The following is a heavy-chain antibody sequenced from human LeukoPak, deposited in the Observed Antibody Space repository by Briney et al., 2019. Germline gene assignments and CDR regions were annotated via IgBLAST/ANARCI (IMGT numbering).Heavy chain of an antibody. CDR1: GFTFDDYG. CDR3: ARDSPLSRRAYYYYYYMDV. J-gene: IGHJ6*03. V-gene: IGHV3-20*04. D-gene: IGHD2/OR15-2a*01. Sequence: PGGSLRLSCAASGFTFDDYGMSWVRQAPGKGLEWVSGINWNGGSTGYADSVKGRFTISRDNAKNSLYLQMNSLRAEDTALYYCARDSPLSRRAYYYYYYMDVWGKGTTVTVSS. CDR2: INWNGGST.